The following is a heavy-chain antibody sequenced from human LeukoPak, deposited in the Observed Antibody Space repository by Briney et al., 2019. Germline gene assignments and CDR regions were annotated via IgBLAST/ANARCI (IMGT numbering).Heavy chain of an antibody. Sequence: GGSLRLSCAASGFTFSSYAMSWVRQAPGKGLEWVSSISSSSSYIYYADSVKGRFTISRDNAKNSLYLQMNSLRAEDTAVYYCASGLVRGAAAGTVDYWGQGTLVTVSS. V-gene: IGHV3-21*01. CDR2: ISSSSSYI. D-gene: IGHD6-13*01. J-gene: IGHJ4*02. CDR1: GFTFSSYA. CDR3: ASGLVRGAAAGTVDY.